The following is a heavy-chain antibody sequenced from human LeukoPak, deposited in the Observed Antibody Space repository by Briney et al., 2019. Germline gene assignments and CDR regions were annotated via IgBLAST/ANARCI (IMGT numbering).Heavy chain of an antibody. CDR2: MYYSGNT. V-gene: IGHV4-59*08. CDR3: ARTKYGDLPLGY. Sequence: SETLSLTCTVSGGSISSYYWGWIRQPPGKGLEWIGYMYYSGNTNYNPSLKSRVTTSVDSSKNQFSLKLSSVTAADTAVYYCARTKYGDLPLGYWGQGTLVTVSS. D-gene: IGHD4-17*01. CDR1: GGSISSYY. J-gene: IGHJ4*02.